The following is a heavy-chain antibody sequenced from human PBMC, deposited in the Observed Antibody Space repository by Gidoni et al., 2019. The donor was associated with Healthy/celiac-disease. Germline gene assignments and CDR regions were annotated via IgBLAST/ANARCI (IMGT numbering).Heavy chain of an antibody. D-gene: IGHD2-15*01. J-gene: IGHJ4*02. Sequence: QVQLQQWGAGLWKPSETLSLTCAVYGGSFSGYYWSWIRQPPGKGLEWIGEINHSGSTNYNPSLKRRVTISVETSKNQFSLKLSSVTAADTAVYYCERGGRWLDYWGQGTLVTVSS. CDR3: ERGGRWLDY. V-gene: IGHV4-34*01. CDR1: GGSFSGYY. CDR2: INHSGST.